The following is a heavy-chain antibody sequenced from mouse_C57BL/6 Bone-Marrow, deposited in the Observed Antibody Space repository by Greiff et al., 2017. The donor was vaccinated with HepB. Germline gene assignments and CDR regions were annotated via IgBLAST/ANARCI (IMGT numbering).Heavy chain of an antibody. CDR1: GFTFSDYY. J-gene: IGHJ4*01. CDR3: ARPAPLYYSNYGAMDY. CDR2: ISNGGGST. Sequence: EVHLVESGGGLVQPGGSLKLSCAASGFTFSDYYMYWVRQTPEKRLEWVAYISNGGGSTYYPDTVKGRFTISRDTAKNTLYLQMSRLKSEDTAMYYCARPAPLYYSNYGAMDYWGQGTSVTVSS. D-gene: IGHD2-5*01. V-gene: IGHV5-12*01.